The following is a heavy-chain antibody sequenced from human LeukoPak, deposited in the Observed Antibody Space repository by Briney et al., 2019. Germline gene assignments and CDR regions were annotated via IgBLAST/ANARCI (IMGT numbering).Heavy chain of an antibody. Sequence: SETLSLTCTVSGGSITSSNSYWGWIRQPPGKGLEYIVTIYYSGSPYYNPSLKSRVTMSVDTSKNQFSLKLSSVTAADTAVYYCARDGYSSGYYFDYWGQGTLVTVSS. CDR2: IYYSGSP. D-gene: IGHD3-22*01. V-gene: IGHV4-39*07. J-gene: IGHJ4*02. CDR3: ARDGYSSGYYFDY. CDR1: GGSITSSNSY.